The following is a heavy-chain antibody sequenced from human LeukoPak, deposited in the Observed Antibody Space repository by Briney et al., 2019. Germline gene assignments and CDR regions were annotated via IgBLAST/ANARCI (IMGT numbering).Heavy chain of an antibody. Sequence: PGGSLRLSCAASGFTFSSYAMSWVRQAPGKGLEWVSAISGSGGSTYYADSVKGRFTISRDNSKNTLYLQMNSLRAEDTAVYYCARDVSSSRVGSPFDYWGQGTLVTVSS. CDR1: GFTFSSYA. CDR3: ARDVSSSRVGSPFDY. V-gene: IGHV3-23*01. J-gene: IGHJ4*02. D-gene: IGHD6-13*01. CDR2: ISGSGGST.